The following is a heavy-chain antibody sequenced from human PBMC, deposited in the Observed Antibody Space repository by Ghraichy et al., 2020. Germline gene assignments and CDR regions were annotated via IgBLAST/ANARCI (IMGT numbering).Heavy chain of an antibody. CDR2: ISGSGGST. J-gene: IGHJ6*02. Sequence: GGSLRLSCAASGFTFSSYAMTWVRQAPGKGLEWVSAISGSGGSTYYADSVKGRFTISRDNSMNTLYLQMNSLRAEDTAVYYCPKPNRPSVDPYGMDVWGQVTTVTVSS. D-gene: IGHD2/OR15-2a*01. CDR1: GFTFSSYA. CDR3: PKPNRPSVDPYGMDV. V-gene: IGHV3-23*01.